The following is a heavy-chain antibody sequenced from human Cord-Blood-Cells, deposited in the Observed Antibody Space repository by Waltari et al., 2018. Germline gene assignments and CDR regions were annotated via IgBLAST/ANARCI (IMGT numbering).Heavy chain of an antibody. CDR2: IDPSGGST. J-gene: IGHJ4*02. Sequence: QVQLVQSGAEVKKPGASVKVSCKASGYTFTSYYMHWVRQAPGQGLEWMGIIDPSGGSTSYAQKFQGRVTMTRDTSTSTVYMELSSLRSEDTAVYYCARSLREDFWSGYYDYWGQGTLVTVSS. CDR1: GYTFTSYY. CDR3: ARSLREDFWSGYYDY. V-gene: IGHV1-46*01. D-gene: IGHD3-3*01.